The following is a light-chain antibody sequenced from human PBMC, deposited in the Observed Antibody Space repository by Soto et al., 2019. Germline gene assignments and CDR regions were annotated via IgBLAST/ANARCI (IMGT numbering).Light chain of an antibody. Sequence: EIVLTQSPATLSSSPGERVTITCRASQSVSSYLAWYQQKPGQAPRLLIYDASSRATGIPARFSGSGSGTDFTLTISSLEPEDFAIYYCQQRVNWPLTFGEGNKVEIK. CDR3: QQRVNWPLT. CDR2: DAS. V-gene: IGKV3-11*01. CDR1: QSVSSY. J-gene: IGKJ4*01.